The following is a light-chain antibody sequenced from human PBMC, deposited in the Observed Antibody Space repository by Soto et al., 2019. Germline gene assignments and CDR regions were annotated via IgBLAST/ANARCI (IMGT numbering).Light chain of an antibody. CDR2: EVS. Sequence: ALTQPPSASGSPGQSVTISCTETSSDVGGYNYVSWYQQHPGKAPKLMIYEVSKRPSGAPDRFSGSKSGNTASLTVSGLQAEDEADYYCSSYAGSNNFVFGTGTKVTVL. CDR3: SSYAGSNNFV. J-gene: IGLJ1*01. V-gene: IGLV2-8*01. CDR1: SSDVGGYNY.